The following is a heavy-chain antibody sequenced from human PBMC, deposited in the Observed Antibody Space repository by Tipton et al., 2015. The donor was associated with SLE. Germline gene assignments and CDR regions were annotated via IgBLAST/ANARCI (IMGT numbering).Heavy chain of an antibody. V-gene: IGHV4-38-2*02. CDR1: GYSITNTYY. D-gene: IGHD1-20*01. CDR3: ARGGRGDNSFDY. CDR2: FAHSGST. Sequence: TLSLTCSVSGYSITNTYYWGWIRQTPGKGLEWIGSFAHSGSTFYNPSLKSRVSISASTSKNEFSLTLTSVTVADTAVYYCARGGRGDNSFDYWGQGSLVTVSS. J-gene: IGHJ4*02.